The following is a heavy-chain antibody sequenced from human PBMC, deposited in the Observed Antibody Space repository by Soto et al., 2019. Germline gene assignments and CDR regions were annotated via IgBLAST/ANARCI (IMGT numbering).Heavy chain of an antibody. CDR2: ISGSGGST. V-gene: IGHV3-23*01. J-gene: IGHJ6*02. Sequence: PGGSLRLSCAASGFTFSSYAMSWVRQAPGKGLEWVSAISGSGGSTYYADSVKGRFTTSRDNSKNTLYLQMNSLRAEDTAVYYCANKPPNYYYYGMDVWGQGTTVTVSS. CDR1: GFTFSSYA. CDR3: ANKPPNYYYYGMDV.